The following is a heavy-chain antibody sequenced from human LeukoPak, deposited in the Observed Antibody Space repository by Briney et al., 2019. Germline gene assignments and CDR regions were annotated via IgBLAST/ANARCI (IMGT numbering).Heavy chain of an antibody. D-gene: IGHD5-18*01. CDR3: ARHVDYLSVDTAMVFGY. CDR2: IIPIFGTA. CDR1: GGTFSSYA. J-gene: IGHJ4*02. Sequence: SVTVSCKASGGTFSSYAISWVRQAPGQGLEWMGGIIPIFGTANYAQKFQGRVTITADESTSTAYMELSSLRSEDTAVYYCARHVDYLSVDTAMVFGYWGQGTLVTVSS. V-gene: IGHV1-69*01.